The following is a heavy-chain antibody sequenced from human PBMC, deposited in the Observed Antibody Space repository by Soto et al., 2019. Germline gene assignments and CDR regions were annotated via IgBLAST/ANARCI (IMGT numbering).Heavy chain of an antibody. Sequence: PGGSLRLSCAASGFTFSNSAMSWVRQAPGKGLEWVSAIIGSGSSTYYADSVKGRFTVSRDNSKNTLFLQMNNLTADDTAVYFCAREVAHREFPHWGQGTLVTVSS. V-gene: IGHV3-23*01. CDR3: AREVAHREFPH. CDR1: GFTFSNSA. CDR2: IIGSGSST. J-gene: IGHJ4*02. D-gene: IGHD5-12*01.